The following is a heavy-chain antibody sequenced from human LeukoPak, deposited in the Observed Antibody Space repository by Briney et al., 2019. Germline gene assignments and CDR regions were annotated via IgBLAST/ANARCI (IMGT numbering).Heavy chain of an antibody. CDR1: GGSFSGYY. D-gene: IGHD6-13*01. Sequence: PSETLSLTCAVYGGSFSGYYWSWIRQPPGKGLEWIGEINHSGSTNYNPSLKSRVTISVDTSKNQFSLKLSSVTAADTAVYYCARAPPKRIAADNDYWGQGTLVTVSS. J-gene: IGHJ4*02. V-gene: IGHV4-34*01. CDR2: INHSGST. CDR3: ARAPPKRIAADNDY.